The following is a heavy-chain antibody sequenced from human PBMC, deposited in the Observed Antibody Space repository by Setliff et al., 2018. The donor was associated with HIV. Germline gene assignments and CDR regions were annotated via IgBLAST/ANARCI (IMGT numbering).Heavy chain of an antibody. CDR2: IDADNGNT. CDR1: GYTLTSYA. V-gene: IGHV1-18*01. D-gene: IGHD6-19*01. J-gene: IGHJ4*02. CDR3: AREGGWYFDY. Sequence: GASVKVSCKASGYTLTSYAITWVRQAPGQGLEWVGWIDADNGNTNHAQKLQGRVTMTTDTSTSTAYMELRSLRSDDTAVYYCAREGGWYFDYWGQGTLVTVSS.